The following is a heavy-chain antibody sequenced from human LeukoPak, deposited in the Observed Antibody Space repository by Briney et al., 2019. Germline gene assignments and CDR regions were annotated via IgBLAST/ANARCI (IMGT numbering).Heavy chain of an antibody. V-gene: IGHV4-39*07. CDR1: NGSISSGSYY. CDR2: IYYSGNT. Sequence: ASETLSLTCTVSNGSISSGSYYWGWIRQPPGKGLEWIGSIYYSGNTYYNPSLKSRVTISVDTSKNQFSLKLSSVTAADTAVYYCASTRISTRFNFDYWGQGTLVTVSS. J-gene: IGHJ4*02. CDR3: ASTRISTRFNFDY. D-gene: IGHD2-2*01.